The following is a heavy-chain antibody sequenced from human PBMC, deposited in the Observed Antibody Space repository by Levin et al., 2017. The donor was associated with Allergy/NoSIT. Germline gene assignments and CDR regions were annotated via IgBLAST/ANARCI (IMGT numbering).Heavy chain of an antibody. D-gene: IGHD6-19*01. CDR2: IYSGGST. V-gene: IGHV3-53*01. CDR3: ARAVTGTGAAFDI. J-gene: IGHJ3*02. Sequence: GESLKISCAASGFTVSSNYMSWVRQAPGKGLEWVSVIYSGGSTYYADSVKGRFTISRDNSKNTLYLQMNSLRAEDTAVYYCARAVTGTGAAFDIWGQGTMVTVSS. CDR1: GFTVSSNY.